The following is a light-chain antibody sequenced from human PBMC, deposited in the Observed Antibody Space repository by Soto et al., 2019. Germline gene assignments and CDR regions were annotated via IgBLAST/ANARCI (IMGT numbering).Light chain of an antibody. Sequence: IVMTQSPASLSVSPGEGATPSCRASQSVSNNLAWYQQKPGQAPRLLIYGASTRATGIPARFSGSGSGTDFTLTISSLRSEDFAVYYCQQYNNWPRGTLGQGTKVDIK. CDR2: GAS. CDR1: QSVSNN. J-gene: IGKJ1*01. V-gene: IGKV3-15*01. CDR3: QQYNNWPRGT.